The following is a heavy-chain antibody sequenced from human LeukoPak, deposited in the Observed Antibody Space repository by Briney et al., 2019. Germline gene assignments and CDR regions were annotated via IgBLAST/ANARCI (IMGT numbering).Heavy chain of an antibody. CDR3: ARGLVAAY. V-gene: IGHV4-59*01. CDR1: GGSISSYY. Sequence: PSETLSLTCTVSGGSISSYYWSWIRQPPRKGLEWIGYIYYSGSTNYNPSLKSRVTISVDTSKNQFSLKLSSATAADTAVYYCARGLVAAYWGQGTLVTVSS. D-gene: IGHD2-15*01. J-gene: IGHJ4*02. CDR2: IYYSGST.